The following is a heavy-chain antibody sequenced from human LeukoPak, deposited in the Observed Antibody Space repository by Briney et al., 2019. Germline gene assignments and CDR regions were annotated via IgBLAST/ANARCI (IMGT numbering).Heavy chain of an antibody. CDR2: IYYSGST. CDR1: GGSISSSSYY. V-gene: IGHV4-39*01. CDR3: ARGGANCLEWLCLTPTNYYGMDV. J-gene: IGHJ6*02. Sequence: SETLSLTCTVSGGSISSSSYYWGWIRQPPGKGLEWIGSIYYSGSTYYNPSLKSRVTISVDTSKNQFSLKLSSVTAADTAVYYCARGGANCLEWLCLTPTNYYGMDVWGQGTTVTVSS. D-gene: IGHD3-3*01.